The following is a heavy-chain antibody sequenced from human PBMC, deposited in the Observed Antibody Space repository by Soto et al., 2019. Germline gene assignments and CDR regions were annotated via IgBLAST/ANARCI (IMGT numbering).Heavy chain of an antibody. J-gene: IGHJ5*02. D-gene: IGHD1-26*01. V-gene: IGHV3-21*01. CDR2: ISSTSDNI. CDR1: GFTFRSYS. Sequence: GGSLRLSCAASGFTFRSYSMTWVRQAPGKGLEWVSSISSTSDNIVYADSVKGRFTISRDNAQNSLYLQMNSLRVEDTAVYYCASGGTIAGRFDPWGQGTLVTVSS. CDR3: ASGGTIAGRFDP.